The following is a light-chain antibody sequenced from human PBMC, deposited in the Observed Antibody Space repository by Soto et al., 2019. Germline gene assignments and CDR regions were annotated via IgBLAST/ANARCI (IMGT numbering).Light chain of an antibody. Sequence: EIVMTQSPATLSVSPGERATLSCSASQSVSSNLAWYQQKPGQAPRLLIYGASSRATGIPDRFSGSGSGTDFTLTISRLEPEDFAVYYCQQYGSSRITFGQGTRLEIK. J-gene: IGKJ5*01. CDR1: QSVSSN. CDR2: GAS. V-gene: IGKV3-20*01. CDR3: QQYGSSRIT.